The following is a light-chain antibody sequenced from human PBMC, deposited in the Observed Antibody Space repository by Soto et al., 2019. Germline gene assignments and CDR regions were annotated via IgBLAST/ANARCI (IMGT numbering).Light chain of an antibody. V-gene: IGKV1-9*01. Sequence: IQLTQSPSSLSASVGDRVTITCRASQGISSYLAWYQQKPGKAPKLLIYAASTLQSGVPPRFSGSGSGTDFTLTISRLHPEDFATYYCQQLNSYLFTFGPGTKVDIK. CDR1: QGISSY. CDR3: QQLNSYLFT. J-gene: IGKJ3*01. CDR2: AAS.